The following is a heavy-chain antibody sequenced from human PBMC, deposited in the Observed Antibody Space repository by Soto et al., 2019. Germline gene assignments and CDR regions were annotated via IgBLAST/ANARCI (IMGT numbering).Heavy chain of an antibody. CDR1: GGSFSVYY. Sequence: SETLSLTCAVYGGSFSVYYWSWIRQPPGKGLEWIGEINHSGSTNYNPSLKSRVTISVDTSKNQFSLKLSSVTAADTAVYYCARDRVLLWFGELFPYYFDYWGQGTLVTVSS. V-gene: IGHV4-34*01. CDR2: INHSGST. CDR3: ARDRVLLWFGELFPYYFDY. D-gene: IGHD3-10*01. J-gene: IGHJ4*02.